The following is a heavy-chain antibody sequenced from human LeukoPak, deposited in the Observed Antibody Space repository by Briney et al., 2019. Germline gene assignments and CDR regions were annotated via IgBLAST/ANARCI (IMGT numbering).Heavy chain of an antibody. CDR1: GFTFSSYA. CDR2: ISGSGGST. Sequence: PGGSLRLSCAASGFTFSSYAMSWVRQAPGKGLEWVSAISGSGGSTYYADSVKGRLTISRDNSKNTLYLQMNSLRAEDTAVYYCARGGSYLSAFDIWGQGTMVTVSS. CDR3: ARGGSYLSAFDI. V-gene: IGHV3-23*01. D-gene: IGHD1-26*01. J-gene: IGHJ3*02.